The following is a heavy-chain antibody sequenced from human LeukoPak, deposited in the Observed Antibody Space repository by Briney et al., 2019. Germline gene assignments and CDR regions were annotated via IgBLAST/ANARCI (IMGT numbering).Heavy chain of an antibody. V-gene: IGHV4-34*01. Sequence: PSETLSLTCAVYGGSFSSYYWSWIRQPPGKGLEWIGEINHSGRTNDNPSLKSRVTISIDTSMNQFSLKLSSVTGADTAVYCCARVTPAVGPDYWGQGTLVTVSS. CDR1: GGSFSSYY. J-gene: IGHJ4*02. CDR2: INHSGRT. D-gene: IGHD4-11*01. CDR3: ARVTPAVGPDY.